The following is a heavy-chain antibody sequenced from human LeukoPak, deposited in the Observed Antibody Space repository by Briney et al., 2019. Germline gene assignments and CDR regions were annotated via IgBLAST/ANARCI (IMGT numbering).Heavy chain of an antibody. J-gene: IGHJ4*02. CDR1: GFTLSNYW. V-gene: IGHV3-74*01. CDR2: INSDGSST. Sequence: SGGSLRLSCAASGFTLSNYWMHWLRPATGKGLVWVSRINSDGSSTTSADSVKGRFTISTYNAKNTMYLQIHSLKDTDMDLCSCAKGGVTVIDYWGQGTLVTGSS. D-gene: IGHD4-17*01. CDR3: AKGGVTVIDY.